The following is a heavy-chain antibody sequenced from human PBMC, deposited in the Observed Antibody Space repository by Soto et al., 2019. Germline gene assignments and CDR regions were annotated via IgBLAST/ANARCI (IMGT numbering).Heavy chain of an antibody. V-gene: IGHV1-46*01. CDR3: ARDLRDTAMAYYYYGMDV. D-gene: IGHD5-18*01. J-gene: IGHJ6*02. Sequence: GASVKVSCKTSGYTFTDYYMHWVRQAPGQGLEWMGVFSPSGGRATYAQKFQGRVTITRDTSASTAYMELSSLRSEDTAVYYCARDLRDTAMAYYYYGMDVWGQGTTVTVSS. CDR1: GYTFTDYY. CDR2: FSPSGGRA.